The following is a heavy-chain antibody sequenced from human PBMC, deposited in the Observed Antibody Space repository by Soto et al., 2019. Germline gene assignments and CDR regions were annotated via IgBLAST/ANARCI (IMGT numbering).Heavy chain of an antibody. CDR3: ARERLGLPALDY. J-gene: IGHJ4*02. CDR1: GFTFSRYW. V-gene: IGHV3-7*01. D-gene: IGHD2-2*01. CDR2: IKQDGSER. Sequence: EVQLVESGGGLVQPGGSLRLSCAASGFTFSRYWMTWVRQAPGEGLEWVANIKQDGSERYYVDSVKGRFTISRDNAKNSLYLQMNSLRADDTAVYYCARERLGLPALDYWGQGTLVTVSS.